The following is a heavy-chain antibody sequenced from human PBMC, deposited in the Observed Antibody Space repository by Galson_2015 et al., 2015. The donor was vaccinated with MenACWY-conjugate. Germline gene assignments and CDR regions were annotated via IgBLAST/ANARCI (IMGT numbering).Heavy chain of an antibody. CDR2: IDPVNSNI. CDR1: GYSFTNYW. D-gene: IGHD1-26*01. J-gene: IGHJ6*02. CDR3: ARHPPGGRGMDV. V-gene: IGHV5-51*01. Sequence: QSGAEVKKPGESLKISCTGSGYSFTNYWIAWVRQMPGKGLEWVGLIDPVNSNIRYSPSFQGQVTISADVSISTAYLQWSSLKTSDTATYYCARHPPGGRGMDVWGRGTTVTVSS.